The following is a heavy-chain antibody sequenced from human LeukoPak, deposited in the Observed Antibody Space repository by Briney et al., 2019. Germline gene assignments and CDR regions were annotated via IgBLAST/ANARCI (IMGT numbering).Heavy chain of an antibody. V-gene: IGHV3-7*01. CDR1: GFTFSSHW. J-gene: IGHJ4*02. D-gene: IGHD3-10*01. CDR2: IKKDGSEK. CDR3: ARDIGSYYDY. Sequence: GGSLRLSCAASGFTFSSHWMSWVRQAPGKGLEWVANIKKDGSEKYYVDSVKGRFTISRDNAKTSLYLQMNSLRAEDTAVYYCARDIGSYYDYWGQGILVTVSS.